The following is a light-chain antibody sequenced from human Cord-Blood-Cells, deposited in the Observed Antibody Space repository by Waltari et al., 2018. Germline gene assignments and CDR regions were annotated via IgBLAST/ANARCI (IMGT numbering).Light chain of an antibody. CDR2: WAS. CDR3: QQYYSTPPT. CDR1: PSVLYSSNNKNY. J-gene: IGKJ4*01. V-gene: IGKV4-1*01. Sequence: DIAMTQSPDSLAVPLAERATINCKSSPSVLYSSNNKNYLAWYQQKPGQPPKLLIYWASTRESGVPDRFSGSGSGTDFTFTISSLQAEDVAVYYCQQYYSTPPTFGGGTKVEIK.